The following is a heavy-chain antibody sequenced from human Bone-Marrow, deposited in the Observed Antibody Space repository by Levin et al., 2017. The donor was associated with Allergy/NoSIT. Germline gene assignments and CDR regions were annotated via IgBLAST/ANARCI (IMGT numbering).Heavy chain of an antibody. CDR1: GGTFSSYA. J-gene: IGHJ4*02. CDR2: IIPILGIA. V-gene: IGHV1-69*04. Sequence: KISCKASGGTFSSYAISWVRQAPGQGLEWMGRIIPILGIANYAQKFQGRVTITADKSTSTAYMELRSLRSEDTAVYYCARGEDYYDSRGYYLPRLEPDYWGQGTLVTVSS. CDR3: ARGEDYYDSRGYYLPRLEPDY. D-gene: IGHD3-22*01.